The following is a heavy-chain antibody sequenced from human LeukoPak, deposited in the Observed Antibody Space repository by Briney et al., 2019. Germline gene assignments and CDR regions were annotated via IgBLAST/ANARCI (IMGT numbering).Heavy chain of an antibody. V-gene: IGHV4-34*01. D-gene: IGHD4-11*01. CDR3: ARGQYSAHDY. J-gene: IGHJ4*02. CDR1: GGSFSGYY. Sequence: KPSETLSLTCAVYGGSFSGYYWSWIRQPPGKGLEWIGEINHSGSTNYNPSLKSRVTISVDTSKNQFSLKLSSVTAADTAVYYCARGQYSAHDYWGQGTLVTVSS. CDR2: INHSGST.